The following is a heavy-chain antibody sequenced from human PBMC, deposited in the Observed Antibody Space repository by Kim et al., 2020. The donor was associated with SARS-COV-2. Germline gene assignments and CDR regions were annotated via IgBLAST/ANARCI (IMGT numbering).Heavy chain of an antibody. D-gene: IGHD6-19*01. CDR2: IRSEPNTYAT. CDR1: GFTFSGST. V-gene: IGHV3-73*01. J-gene: IGHJ3*02. Sequence: GGSLRLSCAASGFTFSGSTMHWVRQASGKGLEWVGRIRSEPNTYATAYAASVKGRFTIARDDSTNTAYLHMSSPKTEATAIYSSTRVNPIQGGWYYALD. CDR3: TRVNPIQGGWYYALD.